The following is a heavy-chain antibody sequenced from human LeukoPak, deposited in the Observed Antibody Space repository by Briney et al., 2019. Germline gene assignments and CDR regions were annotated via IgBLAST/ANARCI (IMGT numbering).Heavy chain of an antibody. CDR2: INHSRST. CDR3: ASPGSRTGIVY. J-gene: IGHJ4*02. V-gene: IGHV4-34*01. Sequence: SETLSLTCAVYGGSFSGYYWSWIRQPPGKGLEWIGEINHSRSTNYNPSLKSRVTISVDTSKNQFSLKLSSVTAADTAVYYCASPGSRTGIVYWGQGTLVTVSS. CDR1: GGSFSGYY. D-gene: IGHD3-10*01.